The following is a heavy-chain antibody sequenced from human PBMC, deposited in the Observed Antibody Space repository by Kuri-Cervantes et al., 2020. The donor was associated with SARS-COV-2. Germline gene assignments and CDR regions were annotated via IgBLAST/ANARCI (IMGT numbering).Heavy chain of an antibody. J-gene: IGHJ4*02. CDR3: ASLGDYYDSSGYYSVDY. V-gene: IGHV1-18*01. CDR2: ISAYNGNT. CDR1: GYTFTSYG. D-gene: IGHD3-22*01. Sequence: ASVKVSCKASGYTFTSYGISWVRQAPGQGLEWMGWISAYNGNTNYAQKLQGRVTMTTDTSTSTAYMELRSLRSEDTAVYYCASLGDYYDSSGYYSVDYWGQGTLVTVSS.